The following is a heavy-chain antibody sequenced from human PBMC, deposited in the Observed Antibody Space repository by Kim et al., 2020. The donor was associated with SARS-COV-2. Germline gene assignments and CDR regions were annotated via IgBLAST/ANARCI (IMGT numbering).Heavy chain of an antibody. Sequence: GGSLRLSCAASGFTFSSYAMHWVRQAPGKGLEWVAVISYDGSNKYYADSVKGRFTISRDNSKNTLYLQMNSLRAEDTAVYYCARGRRWFGEPLNFDYWGQGTLVTVSS. D-gene: IGHD3-10*01. CDR1: GFTFSSYA. CDR2: ISYDGSNK. V-gene: IGHV3-30*04. CDR3: ARGRRWFGEPLNFDY. J-gene: IGHJ4*02.